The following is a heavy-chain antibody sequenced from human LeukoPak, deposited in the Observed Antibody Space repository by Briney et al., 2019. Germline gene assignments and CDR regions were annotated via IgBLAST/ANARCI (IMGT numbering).Heavy chain of an antibody. D-gene: IGHD3-22*01. CDR1: GGLLTIGTYC. CDR3: GRVTGYMIEDYFDY. J-gene: IGHJ4*02. CDR2: ICTSRII. V-gene: IGHV4-61*10. Sequence: SDTLSLTCSVSGGLLTIGTYCGRWIRQPAGKGLERIGHICTSRIINNNPSLKSRVTISVDKSKNQFSLKMRSVTAADTAVYYCGRVTGYMIEDYFDYWGQGTLVTVSS.